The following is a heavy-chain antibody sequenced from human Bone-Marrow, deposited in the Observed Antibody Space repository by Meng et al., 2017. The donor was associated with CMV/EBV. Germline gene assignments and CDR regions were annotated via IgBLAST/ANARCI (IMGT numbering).Heavy chain of an antibody. Sequence: LSCAPSGFTFSSYAMNWVRQAPGKGLEWIGYIYYSGSTNYNPSLKSRVTISVDTSKNQFSLKLSSVTAADTAVYYCARLQVVPAAIVWYFDLWGRGTLVTVSS. CDR2: IYYSGST. V-gene: IGHV4-59*12. CDR1: GFTFSSYA. D-gene: IGHD2-2*01. CDR3: ARLQVVPAAIVWYFDL. J-gene: IGHJ2*01.